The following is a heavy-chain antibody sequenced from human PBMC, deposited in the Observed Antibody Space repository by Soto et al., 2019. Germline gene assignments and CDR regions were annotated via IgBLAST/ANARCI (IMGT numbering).Heavy chain of an antibody. CDR2: IKQDGSEK. CDR3: ARARSSRGMDV. Sequence: PGGSLRLSCAASGFTFSSYWVSWVRQAPGKGLEWVTNIKQDGSEKYYVDSVKGRFTISRDNAKNSLYLQMNSLRAEDTAVYYCARARSSRGMDVWGQGTTVTVSS. J-gene: IGHJ6*02. V-gene: IGHV3-7*03. CDR1: GFTFSSYW. D-gene: IGHD6-6*01.